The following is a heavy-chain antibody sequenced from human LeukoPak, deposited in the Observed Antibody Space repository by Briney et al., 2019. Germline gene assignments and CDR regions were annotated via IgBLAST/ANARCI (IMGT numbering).Heavy chain of an antibody. CDR3: ARAGRKSRGVDLVRKKETGYYYYMDV. CDR1: GFTFNNYW. V-gene: IGHV3-7*01. J-gene: IGHJ6*03. Sequence: PGGSLRLSCAASGFTFNNYWMTWVRQAPGKGLEWVASIRDDGSAKYYVDSVKGRFTISRDDAKNSLSLQMNSLRAEDTAVYYCARAGRKSRGVDLVRKKETGYYYYMDVWGKGTTVTVSS. CDR2: IRDDGSAK. D-gene: IGHD3-10*02.